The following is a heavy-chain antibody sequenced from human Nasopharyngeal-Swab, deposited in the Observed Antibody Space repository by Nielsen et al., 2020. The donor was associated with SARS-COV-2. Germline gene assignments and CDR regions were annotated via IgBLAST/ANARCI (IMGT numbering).Heavy chain of an antibody. J-gene: IGHJ4*02. CDR2: IIPIFGTA. V-gene: IGHV1-69*01. D-gene: IGHD2-15*01. Sequence: ARQAPGQGLEWMGGIIPIFGTANYAQKFQGRVTVTADESTSTAYMELSSLRSEDTAVYYCARDPADCSSGSCEARWGQGTLVTVSS. CDR3: ARDPADCSSGSCEAR.